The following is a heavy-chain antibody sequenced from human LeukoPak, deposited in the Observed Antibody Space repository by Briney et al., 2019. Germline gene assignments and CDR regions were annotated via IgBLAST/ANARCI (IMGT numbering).Heavy chain of an antibody. CDR3: ARGVEPLAANTLAY. D-gene: IGHD1-14*01. CDR1: GFTFSSYS. V-gene: IGHV3-21*01. Sequence: PGGSLRLSCAASGFTFSSYSMNWVRQAPGKGLEWVSSISSSSSYIYYADSVKGRFTISRDNAKNSLYLQMNSLRAEDTAVYYCARGVEPLAANTLAYWGQGTLVTVSS. CDR2: ISSSSSYI. J-gene: IGHJ4*02.